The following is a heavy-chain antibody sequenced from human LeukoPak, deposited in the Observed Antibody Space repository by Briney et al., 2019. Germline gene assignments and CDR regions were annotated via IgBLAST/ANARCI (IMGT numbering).Heavy chain of an antibody. CDR1: GFTFSSYA. Sequence: GGSLRLSCAASGFTFSSYAMSWVRQAPGKGLEWVSAISGSGGSTYYADSVKGRFTISRDNSKNTLYLQMNSLRVEDTAVYYCAKSGSRYYYGSGSYSSSYYFDYWGQGTLVTVSS. CDR3: AKSGSRYYYGSGSYSSSYYFDY. CDR2: ISGSGGST. J-gene: IGHJ4*02. D-gene: IGHD3-10*01. V-gene: IGHV3-23*01.